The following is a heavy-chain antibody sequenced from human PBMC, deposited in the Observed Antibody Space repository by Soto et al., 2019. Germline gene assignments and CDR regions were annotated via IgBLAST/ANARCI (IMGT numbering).Heavy chain of an antibody. J-gene: IGHJ1*01. CDR3: ASNRYYYGSGWGYFQH. CDR1: GGSISSSSYY. D-gene: IGHD3-10*01. Sequence: QLQLQESGPGLVKPSETLSLTCTVSGGSISSSSYYWGWIRQPPGKGLEWIGSIYYSGSTYYNPSLKSRVTISVDTSKNQFSLKLSSVTAADTAVYYCASNRYYYGSGWGYFQHWGQGTLVTVSS. CDR2: IYYSGST. V-gene: IGHV4-39*01.